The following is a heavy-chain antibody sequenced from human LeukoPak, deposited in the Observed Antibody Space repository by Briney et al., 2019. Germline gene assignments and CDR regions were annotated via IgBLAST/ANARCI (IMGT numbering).Heavy chain of an antibody. Sequence: PGGSLRLSCVASGFTLSTYGMHWVRQAPGKGLEWVAFIRYDGSDKFYGDSVKGRFTTSRDNSKNTLYLQMNSLRAEDTAVYYCAKDHGSGSTWGQGTLVTVSS. CDR2: IRYDGSDK. CDR1: GFTLSTYG. D-gene: IGHD3-10*01. J-gene: IGHJ5*02. CDR3: AKDHGSGST. V-gene: IGHV3-30*02.